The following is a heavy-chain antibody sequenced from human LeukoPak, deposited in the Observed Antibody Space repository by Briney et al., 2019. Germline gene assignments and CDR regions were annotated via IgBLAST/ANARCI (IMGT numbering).Heavy chain of an antibody. J-gene: IGHJ4*02. CDR3: ATHAGYSSSWYPF. CDR1: GFTFSSYA. CDR2: ISGSGGST. Sequence: GRSLRLSCAASGFTFSSYAMSWVRQAPGKGLEWVSAISGSGGSTYYADSVKGRFTISRDNSKNTLYLQMNSLRAEDTAVYYCATHAGYSSSWYPFWGQGTLVTVSS. V-gene: IGHV3-23*01. D-gene: IGHD6-13*01.